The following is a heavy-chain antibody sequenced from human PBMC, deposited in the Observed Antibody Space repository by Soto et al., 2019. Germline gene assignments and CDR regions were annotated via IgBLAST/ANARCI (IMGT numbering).Heavy chain of an antibody. J-gene: IGHJ4*02. CDR2: ITGGNT. Sequence: EVQLLESGGGLIQPGGSLRLSCAASGFTLGTYGMGWVRQAPGKGLEWVSTITGGNTYYAASVKGRFTISRDNSKNTLYLQMSHLRAEDTALYYCAKDKERGGYDSDFDSWGQGTLVTVSS. V-gene: IGHV3-23*01. D-gene: IGHD3-3*01. CDR1: GFTLGTYG. CDR3: AKDKERGGYDSDFDS.